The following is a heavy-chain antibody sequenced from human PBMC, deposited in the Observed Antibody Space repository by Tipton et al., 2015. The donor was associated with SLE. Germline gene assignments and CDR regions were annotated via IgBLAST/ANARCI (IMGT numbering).Heavy chain of an antibody. CDR3: AGTSGHMDV. CDR1: GGSISSGSYY. D-gene: IGHD1-1*01. J-gene: IGHJ6*03. Sequence: TLSLTCTVSGGSISSGSYYWSWIRQPAGKGLEWIGYIYTSGSTNYNPSLKSRVTISVDTSKNQFSLKLSPVTAADTAVYYCAGTSGHMDVWGKGTTVTVSS. V-gene: IGHV4-61*09. CDR2: IYTSGST.